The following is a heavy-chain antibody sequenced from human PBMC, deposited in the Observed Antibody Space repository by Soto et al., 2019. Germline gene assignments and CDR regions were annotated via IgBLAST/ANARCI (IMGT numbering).Heavy chain of an antibody. Sequence: QVQLQQWGAGLLKPSETLSLTCAVYGGSFSGYYWSWIRQPPGKGLEWIGEINHSGSTNYNPSLKSRVTISVDTSKNQFSLKLSSVTAADMAVYYCARVYDFWSGYYWDYWGQGTLVTVSS. J-gene: IGHJ4*02. V-gene: IGHV4-34*01. CDR2: INHSGST. CDR3: ARVYDFWSGYYWDY. D-gene: IGHD3-3*01. CDR1: GGSFSGYY.